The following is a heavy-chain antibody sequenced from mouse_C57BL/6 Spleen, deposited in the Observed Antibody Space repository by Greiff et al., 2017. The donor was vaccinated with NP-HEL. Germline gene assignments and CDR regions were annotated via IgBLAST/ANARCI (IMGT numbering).Heavy chain of an antibody. Sequence: VKLMESGAELVKAGASVKMSCKASGYTFTSYWMHWVKQRLGQGLEWFAETNPTNGRTYYNEKFKSKATLTVDKSSSTAYMLLSGTTFEDSAVYYCARSKKIVATYFDYWCQGTTLTVSS. J-gene: IGHJ2*01. V-gene: IGHV1S81*02. CDR2: TNPTNGRT. D-gene: IGHD1-1*01. CDR1: GYTFTSYW. CDR3: ARSKKIVATYFDY.